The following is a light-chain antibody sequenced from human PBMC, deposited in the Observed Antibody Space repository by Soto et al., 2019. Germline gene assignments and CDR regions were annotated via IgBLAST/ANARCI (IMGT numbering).Light chain of an antibody. V-gene: IGLV2-11*01. CDR1: SSDVGGYNY. Sequence: QSALTQPRSVSGSPGQSVTISCTGTSSDVGGYNYVSWYQQHPGKAPKLMIYDVSKRPSGVPDRFSGSKSGNTASLTISGLQAEDEGDYYCCSYGGSYTWVFGGGTKLTVL. CDR2: DVS. CDR3: CSYGGSYTWV. J-gene: IGLJ3*02.